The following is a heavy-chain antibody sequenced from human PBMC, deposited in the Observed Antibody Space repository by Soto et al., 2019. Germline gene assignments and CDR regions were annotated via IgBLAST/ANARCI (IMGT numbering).Heavy chain of an antibody. CDR1: GGSISSSNW. V-gene: IGHV4-4*02. J-gene: IGHJ6*02. CDR3: ARARVSRTATLYYYYGMDV. D-gene: IGHD3-10*01. CDR2: IYHSGST. Sequence: PSETLSLTCAVSGGSISSSNWWSWVRQPPGKGLEWIGEIYHSGSTNYNPSLKSRVTISVDKSKNQFSLKLSSVTATDTAVYYWARARVSRTATLYYYYGMDVWGQGTTVTVSS.